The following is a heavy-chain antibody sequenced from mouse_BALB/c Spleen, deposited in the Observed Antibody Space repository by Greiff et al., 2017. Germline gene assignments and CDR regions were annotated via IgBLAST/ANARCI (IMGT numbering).Heavy chain of an antibody. CDR2: ISSGGSYT. D-gene: IGHD3-3*01. J-gene: IGHJ3*01. Sequence: EVMLVESGGGLVKPGGSLKLSCAASGFTFSSYTMSWVRQTPEKRLEWVATISSGGSYTYYPDSVKGRFTISRDNAKNTLYLQMCSLKSEDTAMYYCTREGGTGPWFAYWGQGTLVTVSA. CDR1: GFTFSSYT. V-gene: IGHV5-6-4*01. CDR3: TREGGTGPWFAY.